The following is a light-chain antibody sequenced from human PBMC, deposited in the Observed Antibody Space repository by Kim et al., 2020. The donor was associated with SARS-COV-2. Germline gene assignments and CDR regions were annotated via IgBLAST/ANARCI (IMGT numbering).Light chain of an antibody. Sequence: PATTATINCGGDSIGRSDVHWYQQKRVQAHVVVVYDNMDRPSGIPEWFSGSNSANTATHTNSRVDAGDESDYFCEVWGSGDEHVVFVGGTQLTVL. CDR3: EVWGSGDEHVV. CDR1: SIGRSD. V-gene: IGLV3-21*03. CDR2: DNM. J-gene: IGLJ2*01.